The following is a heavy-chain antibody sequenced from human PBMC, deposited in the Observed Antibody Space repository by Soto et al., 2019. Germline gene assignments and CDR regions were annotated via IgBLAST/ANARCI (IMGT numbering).Heavy chain of an antibody. Sequence: PSETLSLTCAVSGGSISSSDWCSWVRQPPGKGLGWIGEIYHSASTNYNPSLKSRVTMSVDKAKNQFSLNLSSVTAADTAVYYCATAAYYRLNYWGQGTLVTVSS. V-gene: IGHV4-4*02. J-gene: IGHJ4*02. CDR1: GGSISSSDW. CDR3: ATAAYYRLNY. D-gene: IGHD1-26*01. CDR2: IYHSAST.